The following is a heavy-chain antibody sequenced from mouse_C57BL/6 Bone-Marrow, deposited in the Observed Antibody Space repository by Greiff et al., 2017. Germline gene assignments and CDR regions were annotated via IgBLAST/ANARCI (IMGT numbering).Heavy chain of an antibody. V-gene: IGHV1-72*01. D-gene: IGHD1-1*02. CDR2: IDPNSGGT. Sequence: QVQLKQPGAELVKPGASVKLSCKASGYTFTSYWMHWVKQRPGRGLEWIGRIDPNSGGTKYNEKFKSKATLTVDKPSSTAYMQLSSLTSEDSAVYYCARWEDLVDWCFDVWGTRTTVTVSS. J-gene: IGHJ1*03. CDR1: GYTFTSYW. CDR3: ARWEDLVDWCFDV.